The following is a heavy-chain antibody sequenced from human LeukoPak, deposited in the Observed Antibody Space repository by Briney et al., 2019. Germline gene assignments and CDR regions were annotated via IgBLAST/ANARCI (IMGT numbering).Heavy chain of an antibody. D-gene: IGHD5-18*01. CDR3: TTVGYSYGYYFDY. CDR2: IKSKTDGGTT. CDR1: GFTVSSNY. V-gene: IGHV3-15*01. J-gene: IGHJ4*02. Sequence: GGSLRLSCAASGFTVSSNYMSWVRQAPGKGLEWVGRIKSKTDGGTTDYAAPVKGRFTISRDDSKNTLYLQMNSLKTEDTAVYYCTTVGYSYGYYFDYWGQGTLVTVSS.